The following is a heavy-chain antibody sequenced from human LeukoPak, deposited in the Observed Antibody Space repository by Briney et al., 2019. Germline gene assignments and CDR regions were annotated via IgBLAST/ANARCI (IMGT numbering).Heavy chain of an antibody. J-gene: IGHJ4*02. CDR1: GYTFTGYY. D-gene: IGHD3-3*01. CDR2: INPNSGGT. Sequence: GASVKVSCKASGYTFTGYYMHWVRQAPGQGLEWMGRINPNSGGTNYAQKFQGRVTMTRDTSISTAYMELSRLRSDDTAVYYCARDPGVRDFWSGYYNYWGQGTLVTVSS. CDR3: ARDPGVRDFWSGYYNY. V-gene: IGHV1-2*06.